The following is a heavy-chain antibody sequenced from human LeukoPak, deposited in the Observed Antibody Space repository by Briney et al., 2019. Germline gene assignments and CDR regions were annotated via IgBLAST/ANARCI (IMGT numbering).Heavy chain of an antibody. Sequence: PSETLSLTCTVSGGSISSYYWSWIRQPPGKGLEWIGYIYYSGSTNYNPSLKSRVTISVDTSKNQFSLKLSSVTAADTAVYYCARDQGFSYYYYMDVWGKGTTVTVSS. CDR3: ARDQGFSYYYYMDV. CDR2: IYYSGST. V-gene: IGHV4-59*01. CDR1: GGSISSYY. J-gene: IGHJ6*03.